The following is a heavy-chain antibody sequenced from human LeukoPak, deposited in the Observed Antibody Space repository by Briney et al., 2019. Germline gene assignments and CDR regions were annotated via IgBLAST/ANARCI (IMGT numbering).Heavy chain of an antibody. CDR3: ARGSYYYDSSGYYPGY. CDR2: ISSSSSYI. Sequence: GGSLRLSCAASGFTFSSYSMNWVRQAPGKGLEWVSSISSSSSYIYYADSVKGRFTISRDNAKNSLYLQMNSLRAEDTAVHYCARGSYYYDSSGYYPGYWGQGTLVTVSS. CDR1: GFTFSSYS. V-gene: IGHV3-21*01. D-gene: IGHD3-22*01. J-gene: IGHJ4*02.